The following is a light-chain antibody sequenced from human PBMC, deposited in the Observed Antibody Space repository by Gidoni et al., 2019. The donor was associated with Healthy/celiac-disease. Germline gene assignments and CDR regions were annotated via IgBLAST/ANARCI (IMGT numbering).Light chain of an antibody. CDR3: AAWDDSLNGLYV. CDR2: SNN. CDR1: RSNIGSNT. Sequence: SVLTQPPSASGTPGQRITISCSGSRSNIGSNTVNWYQQLTGTAPKLRIYSNNQRPSGVPDRFSGSKSGTSASLAISGLQSEDEADYYCAAWDDSLNGLYVFGTGTKVTVL. J-gene: IGLJ1*01. V-gene: IGLV1-44*01.